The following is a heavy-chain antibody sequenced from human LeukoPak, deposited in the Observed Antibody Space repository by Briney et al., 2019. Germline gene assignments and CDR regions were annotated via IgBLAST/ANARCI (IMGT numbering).Heavy chain of an antibody. D-gene: IGHD3-16*01. CDR2: IYYSGST. J-gene: IGHJ5*02. CDR1: GGSISSGDYY. CDR3: ARVFGGGRGGWFDP. Sequence: SETLSLTCTVSGGSISSGDYYWSWIRQPPGKGLEWIGYIYYSGSTYYNPSLKSRVTISIHTSKNQFSLNLSSVTAADTAVYYCARVFGGGRGGWFDPWGQGTLVAVSS. V-gene: IGHV4-30-4*02.